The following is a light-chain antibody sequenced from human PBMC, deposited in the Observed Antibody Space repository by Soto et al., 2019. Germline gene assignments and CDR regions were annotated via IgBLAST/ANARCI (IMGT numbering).Light chain of an antibody. CDR1: QGISNY. J-gene: IGKJ4*01. V-gene: IGKV1-27*01. CDR2: AAS. CDR3: QKYNSAPQT. Sequence: DIQMTHSPSSLSASVGDRVTITCRAIQGISNYLAWYQQKPGKVPKLLIYAASTLQSGVPSRFSGSGSGTDFTLTISSLQPEDVATYYCQKYNSAPQTFGGGTKVEIK.